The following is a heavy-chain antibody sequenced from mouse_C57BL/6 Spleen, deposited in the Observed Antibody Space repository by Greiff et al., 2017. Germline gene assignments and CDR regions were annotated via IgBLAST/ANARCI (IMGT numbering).Heavy chain of an antibody. Sequence: EVMLVESGGGLVKPGGSLKLSCAASGFTFSDYGMHWVRQAPEKGLEWVAYISSGSSTIYYADTVKGRFTISRDNAKNTLFLQMTSLRSEDTAMYYCANDGYYVGFAYWGQGTLVTVSA. CDR3: ANDGYYVGFAY. D-gene: IGHD2-3*01. V-gene: IGHV5-17*01. CDR2: ISSGSSTI. CDR1: GFTFSDYG. J-gene: IGHJ3*01.